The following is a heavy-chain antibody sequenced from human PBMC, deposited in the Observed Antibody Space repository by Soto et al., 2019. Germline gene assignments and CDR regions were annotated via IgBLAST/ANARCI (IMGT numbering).Heavy chain of an antibody. CDR2: MYPDDSDI. D-gene: IGHD3-22*01. Sequence: PGESLKISCKASGYSFSFYWIGWVRQRTGKGLEWMAIMYPDDSDIRYSPSFEAHVTISADKSTSTAFLQWSSLKASDTAMYYCATAYVYDFENSNYYRDAFDIWGQGTLVTVSS. V-gene: IGHV5-51*01. CDR1: GYSFSFYW. J-gene: IGHJ3*02. CDR3: ATAYVYDFENSNYYRDAFDI.